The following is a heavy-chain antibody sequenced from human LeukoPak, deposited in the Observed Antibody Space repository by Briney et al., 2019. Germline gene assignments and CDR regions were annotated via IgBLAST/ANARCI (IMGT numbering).Heavy chain of an antibody. CDR2: ITTDGGDT. CDR1: GFTFSSYA. Sequence: GGSLRLFCAASGFTFSSYAMHWVRQAPGKGLKFVAAITTDGGDTYYADSVKGRFTISRDNSKNTLYLQMGSLRAEDMAFYYCARGGAYGSGSYYNMDYWGQGTLVTVSS. CDR3: ARGGAYGSGSYYNMDY. D-gene: IGHD3-10*01. J-gene: IGHJ4*02. V-gene: IGHV3-64*02.